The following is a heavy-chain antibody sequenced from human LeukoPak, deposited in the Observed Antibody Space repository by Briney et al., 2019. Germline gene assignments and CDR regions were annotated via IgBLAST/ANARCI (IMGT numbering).Heavy chain of an antibody. CDR1: GYTFTTHG. Sequence: ASVKVSCKASGYTFTTHGISWVRQAPGQGLEWMGWLNTYNGNTNYAQKFQGRVTMTTDTSTYTAYMELRSLRSDDTAVYYCARAYYYDSRGSNFDYWGQGTLVTVSS. CDR2: LNTYNGNT. J-gene: IGHJ4*02. V-gene: IGHV1-18*01. CDR3: ARAYYYDSRGSNFDY. D-gene: IGHD3-22*01.